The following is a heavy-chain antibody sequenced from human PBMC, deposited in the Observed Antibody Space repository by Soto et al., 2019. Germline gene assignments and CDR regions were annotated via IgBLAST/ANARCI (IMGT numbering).Heavy chain of an antibody. J-gene: IGHJ4*02. D-gene: IGHD3-3*01. CDR1: GFTFSNAW. CDR3: TTETYYDFWSGYPVFDY. Sequence: EGSLRLSCAASGFTFSNAWMSWVRQAPGKGLEWVGRIKSKTDGGTTDYAAPVKGRFTISRDDSKNTLYLQMNSLKTEDTAVYYCTTETYYDFWSGYPVFDYWGQGTLVTVSS. V-gene: IGHV3-15*01. CDR2: IKSKTDGGTT.